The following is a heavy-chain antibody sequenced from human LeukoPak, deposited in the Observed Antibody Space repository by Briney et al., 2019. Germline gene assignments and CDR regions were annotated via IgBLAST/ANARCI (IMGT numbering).Heavy chain of an antibody. J-gene: IGHJ6*04. D-gene: IGHD7-27*01. CDR2: IWYDGSNK. CDR1: GFTFSSYG. CDR3: ARVQLTGYYYYYGMDV. Sequence: GGSLRLSCAASGFTFSSYGMHWVRQAPSKGLEWVAVIWYDGSNKYYADSVKGRFTISRDNSKNTLYLQMNSLRAEDTAVYYCARVQLTGYYYYYGMDVWGKGTTVTVSS. V-gene: IGHV3-33*01.